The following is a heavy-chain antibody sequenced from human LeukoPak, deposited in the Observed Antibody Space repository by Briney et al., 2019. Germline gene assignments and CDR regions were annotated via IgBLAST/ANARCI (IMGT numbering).Heavy chain of an antibody. CDR1: GYTFTTYW. Sequence: GESLKISCKGSGYTFTTYWIVWVRQMPGKGLEWMGIVAPGDSDTRYSPSFQGQVTISADKSTRTAYLQWSSLKASYTAMYYCARRYCSSTFCHGAFDIWGQGTMVTVSS. CDR2: VAPGDSDT. CDR3: ARRYCSSTFCHGAFDI. V-gene: IGHV5-51*01. D-gene: IGHD2-2*01. J-gene: IGHJ3*02.